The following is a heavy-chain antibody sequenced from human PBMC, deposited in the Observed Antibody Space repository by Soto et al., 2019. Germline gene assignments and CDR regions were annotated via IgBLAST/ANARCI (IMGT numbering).Heavy chain of an antibody. CDR1: GYTFTRYV. CDR2: ISAYNGNT. V-gene: IGHV1-18*01. CDR3: ARGTIFNYYYGMDV. D-gene: IGHD3-3*01. J-gene: IGHJ6*02. Sequence: ASVKVSCKASGYTFTRYVISWVRQAPGQGLEWMGWISAYNGNTNYAQKLQGRVTMTTDTSTSTAYMELRSLRSDDTAVYYCARGTIFNYYYGMDVWGQGTTVTVSS.